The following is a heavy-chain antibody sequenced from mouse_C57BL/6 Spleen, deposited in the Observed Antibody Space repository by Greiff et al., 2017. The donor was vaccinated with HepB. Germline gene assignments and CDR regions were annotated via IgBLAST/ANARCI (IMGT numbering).Heavy chain of an antibody. CDR2: IYPGDGDT. V-gene: IGHV1-82*01. CDR3: AREVDRYFDV. CDR1: GYAFSSSW. Sequence: VQVVESGPELVKPGASVKISCKASGYAFSSSWMNWVKQRPGKGLEWIGRIYPGDGDTNYNGKFKGKATLTADKSSSTAYMQLSSLTSEDSAVYFCAREVDRYFDVWGTGTTVTVSS. J-gene: IGHJ1*03. D-gene: IGHD1-1*02.